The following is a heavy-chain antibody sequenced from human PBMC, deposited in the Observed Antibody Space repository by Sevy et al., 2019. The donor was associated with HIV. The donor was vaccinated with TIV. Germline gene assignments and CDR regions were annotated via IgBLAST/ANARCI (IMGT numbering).Heavy chain of an antibody. CDR1: GFTLSNYW. Sequence: GGSLRLSCVASGFTLSNYWMHWVRQAPGKGLEWVANINQDGGVTYYVDSVRGRFTISRDNGRNLVFLQMNSLRVDDTALYFCVRAIAKDGSFWGQGTLVTVSS. J-gene: IGHJ4*02. CDR2: INQDGGVT. CDR3: VRAIAKDGSF. D-gene: IGHD6-13*01. V-gene: IGHV3-7*01.